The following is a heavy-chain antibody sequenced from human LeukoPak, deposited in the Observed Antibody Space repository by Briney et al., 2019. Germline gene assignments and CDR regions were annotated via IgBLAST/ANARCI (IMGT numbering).Heavy chain of an antibody. CDR3: ARDYSNYGADYYYYMDV. D-gene: IGHD4-11*01. J-gene: IGHJ6*03. V-gene: IGHV3-64*01. CDR1: GFTFSSYA. CDR2: ISSNGGST. Sequence: GGSLRLSCAASGFTFSSYAMHWVRQAPGKGLEYVSAISSNGGSTYYANSVKGRFTISRDNSKNTLYLQMGSLRAEDMAVYYCARDYSNYGADYYYYMDVWGKGTTVTVSS.